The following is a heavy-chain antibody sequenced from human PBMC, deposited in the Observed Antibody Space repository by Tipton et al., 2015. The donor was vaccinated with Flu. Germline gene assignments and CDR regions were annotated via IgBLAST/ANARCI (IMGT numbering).Heavy chain of an antibody. CDR2: LFDSGKV. D-gene: IGHD5-12*01. Sequence: TLSLTCTVSGGSINSDSFYWSWIRQSAGKGLEWIGNLFDSGKVDYNPALSGRLTISVDPTKSQFSLRLRSVTAADTAVYYCTRRGWIWGQGTRVTVSS. CDR3: TRRGWI. V-gene: IGHV4-61*09. CDR1: GGSINSDSFY. J-gene: IGHJ4*02.